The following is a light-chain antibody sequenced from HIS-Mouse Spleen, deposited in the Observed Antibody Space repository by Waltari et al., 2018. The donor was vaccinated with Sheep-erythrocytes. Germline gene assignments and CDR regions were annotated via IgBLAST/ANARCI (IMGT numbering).Light chain of an antibody. V-gene: IGLV2-23*01. CDR1: SRDVGSYNL. CDR3: CSYAGSSTPWV. CDR2: QGS. Sequence: QSALTQPASVSGSPGQAITISCTGTSRDVGSYNLVSWYQQHTGKAPKIMVYQGSKRPSGVSNRFSGAKSGNTASLTISGLQAEDEADYYCCSYAGSSTPWVFGGGTKLTVL. J-gene: IGLJ3*02.